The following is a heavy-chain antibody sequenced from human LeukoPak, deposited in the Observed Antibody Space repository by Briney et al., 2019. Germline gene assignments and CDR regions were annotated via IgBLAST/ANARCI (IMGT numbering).Heavy chain of an antibody. D-gene: IGHD4-11*01. J-gene: IGHJ4*02. Sequence: GGSLRLSCAASGFTFSSYWMSWVRQAPGKGLEWVANIKQDGSEKYYVDSVKGRFTISRDNAKNSLYLQMNSLRAEDTAVYYCARVRMNDYSNFYFDYWGQGTLVTVSS. CDR1: GFTFSSYW. CDR3: ARVRMNDYSNFYFDY. V-gene: IGHV3-7*01. CDR2: IKQDGSEK.